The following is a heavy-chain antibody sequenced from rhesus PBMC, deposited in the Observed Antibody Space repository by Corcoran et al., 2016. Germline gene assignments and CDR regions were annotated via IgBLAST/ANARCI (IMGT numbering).Heavy chain of an antibody. Sequence: QVQLVQSGAEIKQPGASVKLSCKASGYTFTSSYMHWGRQAPGQGLEWIGLLPPYNGNKGYAQHFQGRVTITTDTSTSTGYMELSSLRSEDTAVYYCTRARGYTLFDYWGQGVLVTVSS. CDR2: LPPYNGNK. D-gene: IGHD5-12*01. V-gene: IGHV1-180*01. CDR3: TRARGYTLFDY. J-gene: IGHJ4*01. CDR1: GYTFTSSY.